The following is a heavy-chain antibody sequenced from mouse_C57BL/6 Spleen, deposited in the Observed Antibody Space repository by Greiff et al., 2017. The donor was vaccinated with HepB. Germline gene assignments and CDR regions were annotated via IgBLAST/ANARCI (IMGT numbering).Heavy chain of an antibody. CDR3: APASYYYGSSYWYFDV. D-gene: IGHD1-1*01. CDR2: ISYDGSN. CDR1: GYSITSGYY. V-gene: IGHV3-6*01. J-gene: IGHJ1*03. Sequence: EVHLVESGPGLVKPSQSLSLTCSVTGYSITSGYYWNWIRQFPGNKLEWMGYISYDGSNNYNPSLKNRISITRDTSKNQFFLKLNSVTTEDTATYYCAPASYYYGSSYWYFDVWGTGTTVTVSS.